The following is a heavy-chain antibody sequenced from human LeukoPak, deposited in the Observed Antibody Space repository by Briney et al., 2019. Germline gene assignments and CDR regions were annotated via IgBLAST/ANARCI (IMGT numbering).Heavy chain of an antibody. CDR3: AGSPPWAPLDY. J-gene: IGHJ4*02. CDR1: GFTVSSSY. V-gene: IGHV3-66*01. CDR2: ISSAGTT. Sequence: GGSLRLSCAASGFTVSSSYMSWVRQAPGKGLEWVSIISSAGTTYYADSVKGRFTISRDNSKNTVYLQVNSLRAEDTAVYYCAGSPPWAPLDYWGQGTLVTVSS.